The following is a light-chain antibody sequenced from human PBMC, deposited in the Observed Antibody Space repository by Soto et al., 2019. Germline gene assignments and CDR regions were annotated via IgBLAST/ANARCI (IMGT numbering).Light chain of an antibody. CDR2: DAS. J-gene: IGKJ1*01. CDR1: QNVNSN. Sequence: EIVLTQSPGTLSLSPGERATLSCRASQNVNSNLAWYQQKPGQPPRLLIYDASTRATGIPARFSGSGSGTEFTLTISSLQSEDFAFYYCQQFHYWWTFGQGTKVDI. V-gene: IGKV3-15*01. CDR3: QQFHYWWT.